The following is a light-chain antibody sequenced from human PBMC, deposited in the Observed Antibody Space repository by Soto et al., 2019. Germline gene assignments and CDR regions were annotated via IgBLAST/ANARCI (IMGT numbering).Light chain of an antibody. CDR1: QSVSVNS. Sequence: EIVLTHSPVTLSLSPGEISTLSCMASQSVSVNSLAWYQQKGGQAPRLLIYAASTRATGIPDRFSGSGSGTDFTLTISRLEPEDFAVYYCQQYGSSGTFGQGTKVDI. V-gene: IGKV3-20*01. CDR2: AAS. CDR3: QQYGSSGT. J-gene: IGKJ1*01.